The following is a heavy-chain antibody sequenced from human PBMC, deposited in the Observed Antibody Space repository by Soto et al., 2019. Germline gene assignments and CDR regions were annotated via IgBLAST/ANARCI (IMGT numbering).Heavy chain of an antibody. CDR2: ISYSGGT. CDR1: GGSISSFY. Sequence: SETLSLTCTVSGGSISSFYWSWIRQPPGKGLEWIGYISYSGGTKYNPSLKNRVTMSIDMSKNQFSLNLNSVTAADTAVYYCARSYPVRGIAAADPLWYFDYWGQGTLVTVSS. CDR3: ARSYPVRGIAAADPLWYFDY. J-gene: IGHJ4*02. D-gene: IGHD6-13*01. V-gene: IGHV4-59*08.